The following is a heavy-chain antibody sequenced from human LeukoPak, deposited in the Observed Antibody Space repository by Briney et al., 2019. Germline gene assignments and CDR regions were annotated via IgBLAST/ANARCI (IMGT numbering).Heavy chain of an antibody. D-gene: IGHD3-10*01. Sequence: ASVKVSCKASGYTFTGYYMHWVRQAPGQGLEWMGWINPNSGGTNYAQKFQGRVTMTRDTSISTAYMELSRLRSDDTAVYYCARSGGYYGSGSLIDYWGQGTLVTVSS. J-gene: IGHJ4*02. V-gene: IGHV1-2*02. CDR3: ARSGGYYGSGSLIDY. CDR1: GYTFTGYY. CDR2: INPNSGGT.